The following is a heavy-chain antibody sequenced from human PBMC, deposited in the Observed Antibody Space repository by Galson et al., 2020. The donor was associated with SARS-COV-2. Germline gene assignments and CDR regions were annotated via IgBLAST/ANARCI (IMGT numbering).Heavy chain of an antibody. Sequence: GGSLRLSCSASGFTVSSSYMSWVRQAPGKGLEWLSVMYSGGTTFYSDSVRGRFTISRDNSKNTLYLQMNSLRAEDTAVYYCARAAAGYGVLDYWGQGTLVTVSS. CDR1: GFTVSSSY. J-gene: IGHJ4*02. D-gene: IGHD3-3*01. CDR2: MYSGGTT. V-gene: IGHV3-53*05. CDR3: ARAAAGYGVLDY.